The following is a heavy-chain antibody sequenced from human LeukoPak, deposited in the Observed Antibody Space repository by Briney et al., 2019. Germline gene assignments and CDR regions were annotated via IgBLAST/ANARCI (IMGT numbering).Heavy chain of an antibody. CDR1: GLTGSHNY. V-gene: IGHV3-53*01. CDR2: IHTSGDT. Sequence: PGGSLRLSCAASGLTGSHNYVSWVRQAPGKGLEWVSAIHTSGDTCYADSVKGRFTISRDNSKNTLYVQVNSLGTEDTAAYYCAKGSYYDSSGSFYFDYWGQGTLVTVSS. D-gene: IGHD3-22*01. CDR3: AKGSYYDSSGSFYFDY. J-gene: IGHJ4*02.